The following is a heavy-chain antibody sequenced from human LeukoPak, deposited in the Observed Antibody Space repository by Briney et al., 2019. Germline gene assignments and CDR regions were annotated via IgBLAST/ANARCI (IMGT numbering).Heavy chain of an antibody. V-gene: IGHV4-61*02. CDR1: GDSISSGSYY. CDR2: IYTSGST. Sequence: SETLSLTCSVSGDSISSGSYYWSWIRQPAGKGLEWIGRIYTSGSTYYNPSLKSRVTISVDTSKNQFSLKLTSVTAADTAVYYCARDGGYYYGSGFYDPWGQGTQVTVSS. CDR3: ARDGGYYYGSGFYDP. D-gene: IGHD3-10*01. J-gene: IGHJ5*02.